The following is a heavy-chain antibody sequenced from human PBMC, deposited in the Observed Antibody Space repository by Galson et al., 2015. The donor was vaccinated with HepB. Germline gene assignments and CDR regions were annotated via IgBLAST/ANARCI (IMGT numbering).Heavy chain of an antibody. J-gene: IGHJ5*02. D-gene: IGHD3-16*02. CDR1: GFSFSSDW. V-gene: IGHV3-7*03. CDR3: ARDYRKGAYWSDP. CDR2: IKQDGSEK. Sequence: SLRLSCATSGFSFSSDWMNWVRQAPGKGLEWVANIKQDGSEKYYVDSVKGRFTISRDNAKNSLYLQMSSLRAEDTAVYYCARDYRKGAYWSDPWGQGTLVTVSS.